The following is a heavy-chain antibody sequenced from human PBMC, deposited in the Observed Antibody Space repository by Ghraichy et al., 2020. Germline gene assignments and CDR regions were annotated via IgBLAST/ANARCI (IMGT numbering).Heavy chain of an antibody. V-gene: IGHV4-34*01. CDR3: ARGGYNWQHPYFDP. D-gene: IGHD1-20*01. CDR1: GGSFRGYF. Sequence: SETLSLTCAVSGGSFRGYFWSWIRQPPGKGLEWIGEIDHIGSTNFNPSLRGRVTISLDTSRSQFSLRLSFLTAADMALYFCARGGYNWQHPYFDPWGQGTLVTVSS. J-gene: IGHJ5*02. CDR2: IDHIGST.